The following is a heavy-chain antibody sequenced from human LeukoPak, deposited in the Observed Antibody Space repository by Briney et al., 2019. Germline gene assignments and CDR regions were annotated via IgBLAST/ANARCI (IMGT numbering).Heavy chain of an antibody. CDR2: ISLKSDFM. V-gene: IGHV3-21*01. CDR3: ARADCSSSTCYLRRSWFDP. Sequence: PWESLKLSCAGSGFSFNYYDMNWVRQAPGKGLEWVSSISLKSDFMYYSDSVRGRFTISRDNAENSLYLQMNSLRAEDTAVYYCARADCSSSTCYLRRSWFDPWGQGTLFTASS. D-gene: IGHD2-2*01. J-gene: IGHJ5*02. CDR1: GFSFNYYD.